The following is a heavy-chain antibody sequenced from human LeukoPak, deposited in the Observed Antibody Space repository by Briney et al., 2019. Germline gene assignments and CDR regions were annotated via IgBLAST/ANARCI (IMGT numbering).Heavy chain of an antibody. J-gene: IGHJ4*02. CDR2: IDPKSCGT. Sequence: GASVNDSLMASRYTFIDYYMHWVRQAPGQGLEWMGWIDPKSCGTSYAQKFQDRVAMIRDTSISTAYMALTRLTSDDTAVYYCARAYSSGWYESIDYWGQGTLVTVSS. V-gene: IGHV1-2*02. CDR1: RYTFIDYY. CDR3: ARAYSSGWYESIDY. D-gene: IGHD6-19*01.